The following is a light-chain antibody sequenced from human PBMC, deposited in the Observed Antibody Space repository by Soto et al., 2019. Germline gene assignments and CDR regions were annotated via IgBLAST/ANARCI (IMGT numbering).Light chain of an antibody. CDR3: QQYGSSAWT. J-gene: IGKJ1*01. CDR2: GAS. V-gene: IGKV3-20*01. Sequence: EIVLTQSPGTLSLSPGERATLSCRASQSVSSSYLAWYQQKPGQAPRLLIYGASSRATGITYGFSGSGSETAFPLTISRLETEDFAVYYCQQYGSSAWTFGQGTKVEIK. CDR1: QSVSSSY.